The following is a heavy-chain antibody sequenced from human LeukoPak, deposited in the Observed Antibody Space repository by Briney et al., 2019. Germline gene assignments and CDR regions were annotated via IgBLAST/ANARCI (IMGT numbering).Heavy chain of an antibody. Sequence: PSETLSLTCTVSGGSISSYYWSWIRQPPGKGLEWIGYIYYSGSTNYNPSLKSRVTISVDTSKNQFSLKLSSVTAADTAVYYCARGHWTVDPYYFDYWGQGTLVTVSS. CDR2: IYYSGST. J-gene: IGHJ4*02. D-gene: IGHD1-1*01. V-gene: IGHV4-59*01. CDR3: ARGHWTVDPYYFDY. CDR1: GGSISSYY.